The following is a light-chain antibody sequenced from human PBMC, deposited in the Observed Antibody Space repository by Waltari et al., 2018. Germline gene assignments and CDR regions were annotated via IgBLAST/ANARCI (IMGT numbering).Light chain of an antibody. CDR2: EVS. V-gene: IGLV2-23*02. CDR3: CSYAGSSTPYV. Sequence: QSALTQPASVSGSPGQSITISCTGTSSDVGSYNLVSWYQQHPGKAPTLMIYEVSKRTSGFSNRFSGSKSGNTAFLTISGLQAEDEADYYCCSYAGSSTPYVFGTGTKVTVL. J-gene: IGLJ1*01. CDR1: SSDVGSYNL.